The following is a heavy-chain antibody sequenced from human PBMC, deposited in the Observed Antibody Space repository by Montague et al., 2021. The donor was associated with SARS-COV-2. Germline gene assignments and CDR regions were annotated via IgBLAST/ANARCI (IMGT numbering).Heavy chain of an antibody. CDR2: MFYGGAT. CDR3: AKQDYFVSGTSYKGFDP. CDR1: SGSTFHAH. Sequence: SQTLSLTCTVSSGSTFHAHWSWVRQPPGKGLEWLGSMFYGGATSNNPSLKSRVTMSIDTSTNQFSLKLSFVTAADTAVYYCAKQDYFVSGTSYKGFDPWGQGTLVTVSS. D-gene: IGHD3-10*01. J-gene: IGHJ5*02. V-gene: IGHV4-59*08.